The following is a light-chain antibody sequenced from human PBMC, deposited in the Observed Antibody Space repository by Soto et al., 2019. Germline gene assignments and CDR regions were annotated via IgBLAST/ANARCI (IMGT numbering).Light chain of an antibody. CDR1: QDINSY. J-gene: IGKJ4*01. CDR2: EAS. CDR3: QQTRSYPST. V-gene: IGKV1-9*01. Sequence: IQLSQSPSSLSASIGDRVTITCRASQDINSYLAWYQQKPGKAPNLLIYEASILQRGVPSRFSGSNSGTDFTLTISSLQAEDFATYYCQQTRSYPSTFGGGTTVDIK.